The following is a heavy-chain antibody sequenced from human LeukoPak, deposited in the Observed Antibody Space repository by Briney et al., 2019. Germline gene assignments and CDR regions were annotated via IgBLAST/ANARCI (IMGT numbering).Heavy chain of an antibody. CDR1: GFTFSSYW. D-gene: IGHD3-10*01. Sequence: GGSPRLSCAASGFTFSSYWMNWVRQAPGKGLEWVAIIKQDGSEKKYVDSVKGRFTISRDNDKNSLYLQMNSLRAEDTAIYYCATYNSDSGVIDYWGPGTLVTVSS. CDR2: IKQDGSEK. CDR3: ATYNSDSGVIDY. V-gene: IGHV3-7*01. J-gene: IGHJ4*02.